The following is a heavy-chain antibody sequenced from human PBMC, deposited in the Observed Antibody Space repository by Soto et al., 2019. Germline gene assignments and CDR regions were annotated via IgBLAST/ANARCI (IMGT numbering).Heavy chain of an antibody. J-gene: IGHJ4*02. CDR1: GFSFASFA. D-gene: IGHD3-3*01. V-gene: IGHV3-23*01. Sequence: GGSLRLSCTTSGFSFASFAMTWVRQAPGRGLEWVATISGSDGKTYYADSVKGRFSISRDTSRNTLYLQMNSLRADDTAIYYCAKWSYLDYWGQGTRVTVSS. CDR2: ISGSDGKT. CDR3: AKWSYLDY.